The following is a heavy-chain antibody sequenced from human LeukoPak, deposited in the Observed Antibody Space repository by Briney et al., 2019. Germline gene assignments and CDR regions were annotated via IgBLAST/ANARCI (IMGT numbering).Heavy chain of an antibody. CDR3: AREYPVHDAFDI. Sequence: GGSLRLSCAASGFAVRNYEMNWVRQAPGQGLEWVSYSSSGGDMIYYADSVKGRFTISRDNSKNSLYLQMNSLRAEDTAVYYCAREYPVHDAFDIWGQGTMVTASS. V-gene: IGHV3-48*03. CDR2: SSSGGDMI. J-gene: IGHJ3*02. D-gene: IGHD6-6*01. CDR1: GFAVRNYE.